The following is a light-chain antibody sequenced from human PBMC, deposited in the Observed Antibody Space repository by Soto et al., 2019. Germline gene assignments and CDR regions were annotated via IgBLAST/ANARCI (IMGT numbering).Light chain of an antibody. CDR3: TSWTTSTTMT. CDR2: DVN. J-gene: IGLJ2*01. CDR1: SSDIGAYNF. Sequence: QSALTQPASVSGSPGQSITISCTGTSSDIGAYNFVSWYQQHPGKAPKLMLYDVNIRPSGVANRFSGCKSGNTASLTISGLQAEDEADYYCTSWTTSTTMTFGGGTKLSV. V-gene: IGLV2-14*03.